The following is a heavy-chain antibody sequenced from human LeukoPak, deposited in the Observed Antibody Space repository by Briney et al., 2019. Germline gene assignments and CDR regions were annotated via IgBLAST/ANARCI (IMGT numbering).Heavy chain of an antibody. CDR2: MNPNSGNT. Sequence: ASVKVSCKASGYTFTSYDINWVRQATGQGLEWMGWMNPNSGNTGYAQKLQGRVTMTTDTSTSTAYMELRSLRSDDTAVYYCARDTGYYGSGSYYNANWFDPWGQGTLVTVSS. CDR1: GYTFTSYD. V-gene: IGHV1-8*01. J-gene: IGHJ5*02. CDR3: ARDTGYYGSGSYYNANWFDP. D-gene: IGHD3-10*01.